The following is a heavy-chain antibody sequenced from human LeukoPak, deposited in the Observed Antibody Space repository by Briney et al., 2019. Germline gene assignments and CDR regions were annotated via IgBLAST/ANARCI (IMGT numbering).Heavy chain of an antibody. CDR1: GFTVSDTF. CDR3: AKWSYP. J-gene: IGHJ5*02. V-gene: IGHV3-53*01. D-gene: IGHD3-10*01. Sequence: GGSLRLSCAASGFTVSDTFMGWVRQTPGRGLEWVSIIFNSGAAFYADPVKGRFSIFRDNSKNTVYLQMNSLRAEDTAVYYCAKWSYPWGQGTLVTVSS. CDR2: IFNSGAA.